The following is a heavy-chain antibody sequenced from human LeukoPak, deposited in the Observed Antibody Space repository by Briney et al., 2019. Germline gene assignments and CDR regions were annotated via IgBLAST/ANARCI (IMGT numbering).Heavy chain of an antibody. CDR2: IYHSGST. J-gene: IGHJ5*02. D-gene: IGHD3-9*01. CDR1: GYSISSGYY. V-gene: IGHV4-38-2*02. CDR3: ARLLTGYHNWFDP. Sequence: SETLSLTCTVSGYSISSGYYWGWIRQPPGKGLEWIGSIYHSGSTYYNPSLKSRVTISVDTSKNQFSLKLSSVTAADTAVYYCARLLTGYHNWFDPWGQGTLVTVSS.